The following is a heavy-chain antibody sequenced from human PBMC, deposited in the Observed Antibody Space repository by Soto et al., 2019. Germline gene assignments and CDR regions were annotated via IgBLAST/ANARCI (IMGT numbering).Heavy chain of an antibody. V-gene: IGHV4-30-4*01. CDR1: GASFSSGFYY. J-gene: IGHJ5*02. CDR3: ARDRHCPDAVRLYSFAT. Sequence: QVQLQESGPGLVKPSQTLSLTCTISGASFSSGFYYWTWIRQSPAKGLEWIGYSDSSGSAYYNPSLQSRAIIAVDTFPDHLSLTLSAVTAADTAVYYWARDRHCPDAVRLYSFATWGPGLLVTVS. CDR2: SDSSGSA. D-gene: IGHD2-15*01.